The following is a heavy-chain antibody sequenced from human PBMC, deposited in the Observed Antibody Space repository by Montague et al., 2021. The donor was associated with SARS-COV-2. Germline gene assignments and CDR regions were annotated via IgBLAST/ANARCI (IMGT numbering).Heavy chain of an antibody. J-gene: IGHJ6*02. CDR1: GYSISSGYY. CDR2: IYHSGST. Sequence: SETLSLTCTVSGYSISSGYYWGWTRQPPWKGLEWIGSIYHSGSTXYNPCLKSRVTISVDTSKNQFSLKLSSVTAADTAVYYCARDDYTPGDYYYYYGMDVWGQGTTVTVSS. D-gene: IGHD4-11*01. CDR3: ARDDYTPGDYYYYYGMDV. V-gene: IGHV4-38-2*02.